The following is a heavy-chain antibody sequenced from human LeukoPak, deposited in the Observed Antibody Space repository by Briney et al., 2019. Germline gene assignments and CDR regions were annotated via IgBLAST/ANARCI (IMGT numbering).Heavy chain of an antibody. V-gene: IGHV3-11*04. J-gene: IGHJ3*02. CDR1: GFTFSDYY. CDR2: ISSSGSTI. D-gene: IGHD3-3*01. Sequence: PGRSLRLSCAASGFTFSDYYMSWIRQAPGKGLEWVSYISSSGSTIYYADSVKGRFTISRDNAKNSLYLQMNSLRAEDTAVYYCASTLRFLELDAFDIWGQGTMVTVSS. CDR3: ASTLRFLELDAFDI.